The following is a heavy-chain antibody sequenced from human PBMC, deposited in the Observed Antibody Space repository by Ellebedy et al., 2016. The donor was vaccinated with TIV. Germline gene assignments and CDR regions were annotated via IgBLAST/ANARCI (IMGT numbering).Heavy chain of an antibody. CDR3: ARGSYYDFWSGFLNHYGMDV. V-gene: IGHV3-30*04. D-gene: IGHD3-3*01. CDR2: ISYDGSNK. J-gene: IGHJ6*02. Sequence: GGSLRLXXAASGFTFSSYAMHWVRQAPGKGLEWVAVISYDGSNKYYADSVKGRFTISRDNSKNTLYLQMNSLRAEDTAVYYCARGSYYDFWSGFLNHYGMDVWGQGTTVTVSS. CDR1: GFTFSSYA.